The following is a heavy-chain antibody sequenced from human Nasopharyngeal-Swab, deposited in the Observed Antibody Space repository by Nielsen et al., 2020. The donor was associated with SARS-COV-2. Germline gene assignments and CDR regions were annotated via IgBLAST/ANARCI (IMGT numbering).Heavy chain of an antibody. CDR2: ISPYNDYT. CDR3: ARELGVGLFDY. J-gene: IGHJ4*02. CDR1: GYTFSSYG. Sequence: ASVKVSCKTSGYTFSSYGIAWVRQAPGQGLEWLGWISPYNDYTHYAQKFQGSVTMTSDTSTSTAYLELGSLTSDDTAVYYCARELGVGLFDYWGQGTLVTVSP. V-gene: IGHV1-18*01. D-gene: IGHD3-16*01.